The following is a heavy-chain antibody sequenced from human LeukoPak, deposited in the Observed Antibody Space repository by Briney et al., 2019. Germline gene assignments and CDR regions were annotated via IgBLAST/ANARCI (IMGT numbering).Heavy chain of an antibody. Sequence: PGGSLRLSCAASAINVTTNYMTWIRQAPGKGLEWVSLIYGDNAAYYAESVRGRFIISRDSLKNTLFLQMNSLRAEGTAVYYCVSSTGQQFIPYDYWGHGTHVTVSS. D-gene: IGHD6-13*01. CDR3: VSSTGQQFIPYDY. CDR2: IYGDNAA. CDR1: AINVTTNY. V-gene: IGHV3-66*02. J-gene: IGHJ4*01.